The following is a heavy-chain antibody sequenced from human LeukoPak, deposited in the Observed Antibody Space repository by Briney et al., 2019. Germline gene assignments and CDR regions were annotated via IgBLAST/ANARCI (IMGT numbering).Heavy chain of an antibody. V-gene: IGHV1-46*01. J-gene: IGHJ4*02. CDR2: INPSGGST. CDR1: GGTFSSYA. CDR3: ARWSYDSSGYYSDGDY. Sequence: ASVKVSCKASGGTFSSYAISWVRQAPGQGLEWMGIINPSGGSTSYAQKFQGRVTMTRDMSTSTVYMELSSLRSEDTAVYYCARWSYDSSGYYSDGDYWGQGTLVTVSS. D-gene: IGHD3-22*01.